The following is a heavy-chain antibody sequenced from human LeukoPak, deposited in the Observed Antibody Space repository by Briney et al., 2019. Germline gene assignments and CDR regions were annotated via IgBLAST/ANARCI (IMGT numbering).Heavy chain of an antibody. J-gene: IGHJ4*02. D-gene: IGHD3-3*01. V-gene: IGHV3-30-3*01. CDR3: ARDSYYDFWSGLDY. Sequence: GGSLRLSCAASGFTFSSYAMHWVRQAPGKGLEWVAVISYDGSNKYYADSVKGRYTISRDNSKNTLYLQMNSLRAEDTAVYYCARDSYYDFWSGLDYWGQGTLVTVSS. CDR1: GFTFSSYA. CDR2: ISYDGSNK.